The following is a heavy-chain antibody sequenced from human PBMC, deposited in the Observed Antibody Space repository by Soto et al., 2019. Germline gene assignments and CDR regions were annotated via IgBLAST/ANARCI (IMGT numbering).Heavy chain of an antibody. CDR3: ARGRGSTGYLGREHYFDY. Sequence: EVQVVESGGGLVQPGGSLRLSCAASGFSVTNNYMNWVRQAPGKGLEWVSIIDIGGNTYYADSVKDRFTISRDNSXXTXXLHRDSLRAEDTAVYYCARGRGSTGYLGREHYFDYWGQGTLVTVSP. CDR2: IDIGGNT. D-gene: IGHD2-2*01. J-gene: IGHJ4*02. CDR1: GFSVTNNY. V-gene: IGHV3-66*01.